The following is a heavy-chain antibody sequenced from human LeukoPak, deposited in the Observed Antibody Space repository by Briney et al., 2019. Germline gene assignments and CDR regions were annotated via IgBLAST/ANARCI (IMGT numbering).Heavy chain of an antibody. Sequence: SETLSLTCAVYGGSFSGYYWSWIRQPPGKGLEWIGYIYYSGSTNYNPSLKSRVTISVDTSKNQFSLKLSSVTAADTAVYYCAREEPYYDILTGYYSPNWYFDLWGRGTLVTVSS. CDR3: AREEPYYDILTGYYSPNWYFDL. CDR1: GGSFSGYY. V-gene: IGHV4-59*01. D-gene: IGHD3-9*01. J-gene: IGHJ2*01. CDR2: IYYSGST.